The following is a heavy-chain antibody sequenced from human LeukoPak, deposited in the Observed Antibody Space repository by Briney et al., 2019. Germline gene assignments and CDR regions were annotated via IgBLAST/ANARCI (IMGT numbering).Heavy chain of an antibody. CDR3: ARDLVRGVPFFDY. V-gene: IGHV3-11*01. J-gene: IGHJ4*02. CDR2: ISSSGSTI. CDR1: GFTFSDYY. D-gene: IGHD3-10*01. Sequence: GGSLRLSCAASGFTFSDYYMSWIRQAPGKGLEWVSYISSSGSTIHYADSVKGRFTISRDNAKNSLYLQMNSLRAEDTAVYYCARDLVRGVPFFDYWGQGTLVTVSS.